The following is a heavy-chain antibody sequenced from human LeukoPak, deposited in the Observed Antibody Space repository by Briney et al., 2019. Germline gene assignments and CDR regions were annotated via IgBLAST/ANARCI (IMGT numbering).Heavy chain of an antibody. CDR2: IIPILGIA. CDR3: ARESIAARHATFED. Sequence: SVKVSCKASGGTFSSYAISWVRQAPGQGLEWMGRIIPILGIANYAQKFQGRVTITADKSTSTAYMELSSLRSEDTAVYYCARESIAARHATFEDWGQGTLVTVSS. D-gene: IGHD6-6*01. J-gene: IGHJ4*02. CDR1: GGTFSSYA. V-gene: IGHV1-69*04.